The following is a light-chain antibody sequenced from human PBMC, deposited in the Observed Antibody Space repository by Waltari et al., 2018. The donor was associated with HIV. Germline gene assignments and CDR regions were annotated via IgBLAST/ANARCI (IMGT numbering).Light chain of an antibody. J-gene: IGLJ3*02. CDR2: DVT. Sequence: QSALTQPASVSGSPGQSITISCTGTSNDLGRYDLVSWYQPPPGRAPKLIIYDVTKWPSGVSHRFSGSKSGATASLTISGPQAEDEADYYCCSYAGITTWVFGGGTKVTVL. CDR3: CSYAGITTWV. CDR1: SNDLGRYDL. V-gene: IGLV2-23*02.